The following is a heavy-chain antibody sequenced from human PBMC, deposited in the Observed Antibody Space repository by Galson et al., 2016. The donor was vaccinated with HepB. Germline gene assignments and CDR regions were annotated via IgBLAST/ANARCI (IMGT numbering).Heavy chain of an antibody. V-gene: IGHV3-30-3*01. CDR2: LSYDETKT. CDR1: GFNVNINF. J-gene: IGHJ4*02. D-gene: IGHD3-16*01. Sequence: SLRLSCAASGFNVNINFISRVRQAPGKGLDWVAVLSYDETKTCYADSVKGRFTVSRDNSKYTLYLQMNSLRPEDTAVYYCARDSAWGYSDYWGQGTLVTVSS. CDR3: ARDSAWGYSDY.